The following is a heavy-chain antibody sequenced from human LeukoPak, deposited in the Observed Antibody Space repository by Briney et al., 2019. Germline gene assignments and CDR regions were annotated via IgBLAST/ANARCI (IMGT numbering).Heavy chain of an antibody. CDR2: IKSKIDGGTT. CDR3: AKGGCSSTSCYVGFDY. Sequence: NPGGSLRLSCTASGFTFSHAWMSWVRQAPGKGLEWVGRIKSKIDGGTTDYAAPVKGKFTISRDNSKNTLNLQMNSLRAEDTAVYYCAKGGCSSTSCYVGFDYWGQGTLVTVSS. V-gene: IGHV3-15*01. J-gene: IGHJ4*02. D-gene: IGHD2-2*01. CDR1: GFTFSHAW.